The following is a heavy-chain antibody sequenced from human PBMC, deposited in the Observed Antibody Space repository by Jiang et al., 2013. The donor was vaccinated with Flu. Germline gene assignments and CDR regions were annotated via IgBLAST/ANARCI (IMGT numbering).Heavy chain of an antibody. V-gene: IGHV3-30*03. Sequence: QLLESGGGVVQPGRSLRLSCAASGFIFSYYGMHWVRQPPGKGLEWVAVASYDGTNEDYADSVKGRFTISRDNSKNTLYLQMNSLRAEDSAVYYCARDGLYLGSGTLFYYGMDVWGQGSTVTVS. CDR3: ARDGLYLGSGTLFYYGMDV. D-gene: IGHD3-10*01. CDR1: GFIFSYYG. J-gene: IGHJ6*02. CDR2: ASYDGTNE.